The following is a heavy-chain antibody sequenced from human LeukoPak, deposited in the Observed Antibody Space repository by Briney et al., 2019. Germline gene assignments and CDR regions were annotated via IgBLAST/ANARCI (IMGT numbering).Heavy chain of an antibody. D-gene: IGHD5-12*01. CDR2: ISAYNGNT. J-gene: IGHJ3*02. Sequence: AAVKVSCKASGYTFTSYGISWVRQAPGQGLAGMGWISAYNGNTNYAQKLEGRVTMTANTTTSTVYMELRSLRSDDTDVYYCAREHSGYVDAFDIWGEGTMVTVSS. CDR3: AREHSGYVDAFDI. CDR1: GYTFTSYG. V-gene: IGHV1-18*01.